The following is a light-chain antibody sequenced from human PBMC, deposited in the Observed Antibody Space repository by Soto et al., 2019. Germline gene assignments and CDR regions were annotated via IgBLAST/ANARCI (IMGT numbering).Light chain of an antibody. Sequence: QSVLTQPASVSGSPGQSITISCTGTSGDVGSYNLVAWYQQHPGKVPKLMIYEVNKRSSGVSTRFTGSKSGNTASLTISGLQAEDEADYYCCSFAGRTTLVFGGGTKVTVL. CDR3: CSFAGRTTLV. J-gene: IGLJ2*01. V-gene: IGLV2-23*02. CDR1: SGDVGSYNL. CDR2: EVN.